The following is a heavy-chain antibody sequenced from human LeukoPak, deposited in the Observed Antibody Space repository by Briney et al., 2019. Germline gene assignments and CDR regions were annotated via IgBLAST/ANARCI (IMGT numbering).Heavy chain of an antibody. V-gene: IGHV3-7*01. D-gene: IGHD1-26*01. CDR3: AREEWELLRYYYYYMDV. Sequence: GGSVRLSCAASGFTFTTYSMNWIRQAPGKGLEWVANIKQDGSEKYYVDSVKGRFTISRDNAKNSLYLQMNSLRAEDTAVYYCAREEWELLRYYYYYMDVWGKGTTVTVSS. CDR1: GFTFTTYS. J-gene: IGHJ6*03. CDR2: IKQDGSEK.